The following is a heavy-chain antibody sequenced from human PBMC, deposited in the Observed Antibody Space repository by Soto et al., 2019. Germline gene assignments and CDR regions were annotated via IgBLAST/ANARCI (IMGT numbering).Heavy chain of an antibody. V-gene: IGHV4-34*01. CDR3: ARGGTRFWRESHRGWFDP. Sequence: QVQLQQWGAGLLKPSETLSLTCAVYGGSFSGYYWSWIRQPPGKGLEWIGEINHSGSTNYNPSLKSRVTISIDTSKNQFSLKLSSVTAADTAVYYCARGGTRFWRESHRGWFDPWGQGTLVTVSS. J-gene: IGHJ5*02. CDR1: GGSFSGYY. CDR2: INHSGST. D-gene: IGHD1-7*01.